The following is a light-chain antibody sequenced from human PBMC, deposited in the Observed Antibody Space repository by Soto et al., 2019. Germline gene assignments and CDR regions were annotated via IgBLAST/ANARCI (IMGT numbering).Light chain of an antibody. V-gene: IGLV2-23*01. Sequence: QSALTQPASVSGSPGQSITISCTGTSSDVGTYNLVSWYQHHPGKAPKLMIYEGSKRPSGVSNRFFGSKSGNTASLTISGLQAEDEADYYCCSYAGSSTPSYVFGSGTQLTVL. CDR3: CSYAGSSTPSYV. CDR1: SSDVGTYNL. J-gene: IGLJ7*01. CDR2: EGS.